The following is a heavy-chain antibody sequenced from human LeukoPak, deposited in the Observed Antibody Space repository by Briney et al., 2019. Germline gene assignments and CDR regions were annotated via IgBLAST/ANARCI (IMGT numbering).Heavy chain of an antibody. CDR1: GGSISSYY. D-gene: IGHD6-6*01. CDR2: IYYSGST. J-gene: IGHJ4*02. Sequence: PSETLSLTCTVSGGSISSYYWSWIRQPPGKGLEWIGYIYYSGSTNYNPSLKSRVTISVDTSKNQFSLKLSSVTAADTAVYYCAKAPRYSSSSYWGQGTLVTVSS. V-gene: IGHV4-59*01. CDR3: AKAPRYSSSSY.